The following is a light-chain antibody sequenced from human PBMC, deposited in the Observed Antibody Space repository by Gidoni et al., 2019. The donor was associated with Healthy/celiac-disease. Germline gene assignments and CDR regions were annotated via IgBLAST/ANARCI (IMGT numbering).Light chain of an antibody. CDR1: SSNIGAGYD. V-gene: IGLV1-40*01. Sequence: QSVLTQPPSVSGAPGQRVTISCTGNSSNIGAGYDVHWYQQFPGTAPKLLIYGNINRPSGVPDRFSGSKSGTSASLAITGLQAEDEADYYCQSYDNSLSGSGVFGGGTKLTVL. CDR2: GNI. CDR3: QSYDNSLSGSGV. J-gene: IGLJ3*02.